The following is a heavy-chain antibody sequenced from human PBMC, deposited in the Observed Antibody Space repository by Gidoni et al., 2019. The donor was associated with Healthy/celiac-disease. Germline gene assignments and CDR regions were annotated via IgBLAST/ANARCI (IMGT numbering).Heavy chain of an antibody. CDR3: ARDPPPYCSSTSCWDY. D-gene: IGHD2-2*01. V-gene: IGHV4-34*01. Sequence: QVQLQQWGAGLLKPSETLSLTCAVYGGSFSGYYWSWIRQPPGKGLEWIGEINHSGSTNYNPSLKSRVTISVDTSKNQFSLKLSSVTAADTTVYYCARDPPPYCSSTSCWDYWGQGTLVTVSS. CDR2: INHSGST. CDR1: GGSFSGYY. J-gene: IGHJ4*02.